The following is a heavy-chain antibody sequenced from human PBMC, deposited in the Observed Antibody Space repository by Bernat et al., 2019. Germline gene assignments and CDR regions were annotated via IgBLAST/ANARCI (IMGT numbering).Heavy chain of an antibody. D-gene: IGHD4-17*01. CDR1: SNAW. J-gene: IGHJ3*02. V-gene: IGHV3-15*07. Sequence: SNAWMNWVRQAPGKGLEWVGRIKSKTDGGTTDYAAPVKGRFTISRDDSKNTLYLQMNSLKTEDTAVYYCTTTGWDGDYVGTDAFDIWGQGTMVTVSS. CDR2: IKSKTDGGTT. CDR3: TTTGWDGDYVGTDAFDI.